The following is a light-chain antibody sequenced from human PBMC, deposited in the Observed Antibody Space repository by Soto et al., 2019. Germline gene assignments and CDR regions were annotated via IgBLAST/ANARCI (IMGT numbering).Light chain of an antibody. V-gene: IGKV3-15*01. Sequence: EIVLTQSPATLSVSQGERATLSCRASQSVSSNLAWYQQKHGQTPKLFVYVGSTRATGFPARFSGSGSGKDFTPTISGLQSEDFAVYYCQKYNVWPLTFGGGTKVEFK. CDR1: QSVSSN. CDR2: VGS. CDR3: QKYNVWPLT. J-gene: IGKJ4*01.